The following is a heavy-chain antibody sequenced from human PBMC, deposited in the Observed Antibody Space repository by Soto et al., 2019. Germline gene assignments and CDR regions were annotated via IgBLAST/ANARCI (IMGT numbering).Heavy chain of an antibody. CDR1: GYTFTSYG. Sequence: GASVKVSCKASGYTFTSYGISWVRQAPGQGLEWMGWISAYNGNTNYAQRLQGRVTMTTDTSTSTAYMELRSLRSDDTVVYYCARALTTVTTSWFDPWGQGTLVTVSS. V-gene: IGHV1-18*01. CDR2: ISAYNGNT. J-gene: IGHJ5*02. D-gene: IGHD4-17*01. CDR3: ARALTTVTTSWFDP.